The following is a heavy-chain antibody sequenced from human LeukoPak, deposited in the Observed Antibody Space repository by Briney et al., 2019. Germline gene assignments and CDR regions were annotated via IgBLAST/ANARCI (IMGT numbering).Heavy chain of an antibody. CDR2: IYYTGST. CDR3: AREERYFDN. Sequence: ASETLSLTCTVSGGSISSYYWSWIRQPPGKGLEWIGYIYYTGSTKYNPSLKSRVTISVDTSKNQLSLKLSSVTAADTAVYYCAREERYFDNWGQGTLVTVSS. V-gene: IGHV4-59*01. CDR1: GGSISSYY. D-gene: IGHD1-26*01. J-gene: IGHJ4*02.